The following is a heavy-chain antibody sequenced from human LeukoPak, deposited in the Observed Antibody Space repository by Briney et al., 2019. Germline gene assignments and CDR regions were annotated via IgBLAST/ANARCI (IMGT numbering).Heavy chain of an antibody. V-gene: IGHV4-39*07. Sequence: PSETLSLTCTVSDDSIGSSTYYWGWIRQPPGKGLEWIGSISYGGTTYHNPSLKSRVTISVDTSKNQFSLKLSSVTAADTAVYYCARAPGGCSGGSCYWGRPHRQFDPWGQGTLVTVSS. D-gene: IGHD2-15*01. CDR3: ARAPGGCSGGSCYWGRPHRQFDP. CDR1: DDSIGSSTYY. CDR2: ISYGGTT. J-gene: IGHJ5*02.